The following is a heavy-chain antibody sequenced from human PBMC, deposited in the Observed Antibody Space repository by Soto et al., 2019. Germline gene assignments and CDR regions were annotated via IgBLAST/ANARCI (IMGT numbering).Heavy chain of an antibody. CDR1: GDSISSDKW. CDR3: AGGGDWQFDY. Sequence: QVQLQESGPGLVKPSGTLSLTCAVSGDSISSDKWWSWVRQPPGKGLEWMGEIHHRGRTNYNPSLMSGVTILVEKPNTRASLELSWMTAADTAVVYYAGGGDWQFDYWGQGTLVTVSS. CDR2: IHHRGRT. D-gene: IGHD2-21*02. V-gene: IGHV4-4*02. J-gene: IGHJ4*02.